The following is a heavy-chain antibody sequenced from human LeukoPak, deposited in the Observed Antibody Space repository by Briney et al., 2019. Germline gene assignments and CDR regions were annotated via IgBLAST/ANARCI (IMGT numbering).Heavy chain of an antibody. Sequence: ASVTVSFKASVYTFIYYYIHWVRQAPGQGLEFLGWISPDSGGTNYPQKFQGRVTLTRDTSISTAYMGLSRLRSDDTAVYYCVTLGATNFDYWGQGTLVTVSS. CDR3: VTLGATNFDY. CDR1: VYTFIYYY. V-gene: IGHV1-2*02. D-gene: IGHD1-26*01. J-gene: IGHJ4*02. CDR2: ISPDSGGT.